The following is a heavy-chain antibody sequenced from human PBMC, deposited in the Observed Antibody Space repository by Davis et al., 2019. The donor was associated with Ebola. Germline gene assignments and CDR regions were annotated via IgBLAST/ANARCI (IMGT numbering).Heavy chain of an antibody. CDR3: SGGHTYGSMVYGLGV. D-gene: IGHD5-18*01. V-gene: IGHV4-39*02. CDR1: GGSISSSSYY. Sequence: MPGGSLRLSCTVSGGSISSSSYYWGWIRQPPGKGLEWIRNIYHSGSTYYNSSLKSRVTISVDTSNNHFSLKLSSVTAADTAVYYCSGGHTYGSMVYGLGVWGQGTTVSVPS. J-gene: IGHJ6*02. CDR2: IYHSGST.